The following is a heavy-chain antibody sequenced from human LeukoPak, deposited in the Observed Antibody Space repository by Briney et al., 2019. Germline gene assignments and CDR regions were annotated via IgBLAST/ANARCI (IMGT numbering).Heavy chain of an antibody. V-gene: IGHV4-38-2*01. CDR2: IYHSGST. Sequence: PSETLSLTCAVSGYSISSGYYWGWIRQPPGKGLEWIGSIYHSGSTYYNPSLKSRVTISVHTSKNQFSLKLSSVTAADTAVYYCARRITMVRGVIISLLYFDYWGQGTLVTVSS. J-gene: IGHJ4*02. D-gene: IGHD3-10*01. CDR3: ARRITMVRGVIISLLYFDY. CDR1: GYSISSGYY.